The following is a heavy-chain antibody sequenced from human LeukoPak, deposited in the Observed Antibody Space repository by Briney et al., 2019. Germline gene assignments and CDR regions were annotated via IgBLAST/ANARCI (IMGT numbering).Heavy chain of an antibody. J-gene: IGHJ4*02. CDR2: IYASGST. CDR1: GGSISSYY. V-gene: IGHV4-59*12. D-gene: IGHD3-22*01. CDR3: ARRVVVKYYFDY. Sequence: SETLSLTCTVSGGSISSYYWSWIRQPPGKGLEWIGYIYASGSTNYNPSLKSRVTISVDTSKNQFSLKLSSVTAADTAVYYCARRVVVKYYFDYWGQGTLVTVSS.